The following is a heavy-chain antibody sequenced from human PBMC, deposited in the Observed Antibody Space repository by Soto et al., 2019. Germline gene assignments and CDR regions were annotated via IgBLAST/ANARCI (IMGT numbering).Heavy chain of an antibody. CDR2: IYYSGST. CDR3: ARHNGIQLWYFDY. D-gene: IGHD5-18*01. J-gene: IGHJ4*02. V-gene: IGHV4-39*01. CDR1: GGSISSSSYY. Sequence: PSETLSLTCTVSGGSISSSSYYWGWIRQPPGKGLEWIGSIYYSGSTYYNPSLKSRVTISVDTSKNQFSLKLSSVTAADTAVYYCARHNGIQLWYFDYWGQGTLVTVSS.